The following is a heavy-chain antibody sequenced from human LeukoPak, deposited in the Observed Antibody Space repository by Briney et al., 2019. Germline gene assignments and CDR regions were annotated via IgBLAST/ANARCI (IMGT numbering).Heavy chain of an antibody. CDR1: GGSISSTSYY. V-gene: IGHV4-39*07. D-gene: IGHD6-19*01. J-gene: IGHJ4*02. Sequence: PSKTLSLTCTVSGGSISSTSYYWGWIRQPPGKGLEWIGSIYYSGSTYYNPSLKSRVTISVDTSKNQFSLKLSSVTAADTAVYYCAKGPISQQWLAIHQTGLIDYWGQGTLVTVSS. CDR3: AKGPISQQWLAIHQTGLIDY. CDR2: IYYSGST.